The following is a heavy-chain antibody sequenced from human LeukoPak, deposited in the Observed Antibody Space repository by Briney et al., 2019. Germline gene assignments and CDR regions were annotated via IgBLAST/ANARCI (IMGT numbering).Heavy chain of an antibody. Sequence: GSLRLSCAASGFTFSSYAITWVRQAPGKGLEWVSAVSSNGAKTYYADSVKGRFTISRDNYKNMVFLQMNSLRAEDTAVYYCGKEXQRVIXPGLDYWGQGXXXXXSS. V-gene: IGHV3-23*01. CDR2: VSSNGAKT. D-gene: IGHD2-21*01. J-gene: IGHJ4*02. CDR1: GFTFSSYA. CDR3: GKEXQRVIXPGLDY.